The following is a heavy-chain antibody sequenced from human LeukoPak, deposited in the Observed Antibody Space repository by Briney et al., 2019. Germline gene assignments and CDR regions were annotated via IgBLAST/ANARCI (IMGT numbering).Heavy chain of an antibody. CDR2: IYYTGST. V-gene: IGHV4-59*04. Sequence: SETLSLTCTVSGGSISHFYWSWIRQSPGKGLEWIGYIYYTGSTIYNPSLKSRVTISVDTSRNQFSLKLSSVTAADTAVYYCALRTRYFDWLLSRNWFDPWGQGTLVTVSS. CDR3: ALRTRYFDWLLSRNWFDP. J-gene: IGHJ5*02. CDR1: GGSISHFY. D-gene: IGHD3-9*01.